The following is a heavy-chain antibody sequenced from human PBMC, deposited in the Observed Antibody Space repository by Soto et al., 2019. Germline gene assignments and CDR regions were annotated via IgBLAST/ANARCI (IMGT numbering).Heavy chain of an antibody. J-gene: IGHJ5*02. V-gene: IGHV1-8*01. CDR3: ARSSPKLEPSRQNWFDP. Sequence: GASVKVSCKASGYTFTSYDINWVRQATGQGLEWMGWMNPNSGNTGYAQKFQGRVTMTRNTSISTAYMELSSLRSEDTAVYYCARSSPKLEPSRQNWFDPWGQGTLVTVSS. CDR2: MNPNSGNT. D-gene: IGHD1-1*01. CDR1: GYTFTSYD.